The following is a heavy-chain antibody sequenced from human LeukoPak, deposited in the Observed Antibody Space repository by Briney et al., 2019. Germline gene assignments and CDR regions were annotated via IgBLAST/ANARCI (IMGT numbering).Heavy chain of an antibody. CDR2: IYYSGST. D-gene: IGHD3-22*01. V-gene: IGHV4-59*01. CDR3: ARGADSSGYYSIFYFDY. J-gene: IGHJ4*02. CDR1: GGSISSYY. Sequence: SETLSLTCTVSGGSISSYYWNWIRQPPGKGLEWIGYIYYSGSTNYNPSLKSRVTISVDTPKNQFSLRLSSVTAADTAVYYCARGADSSGYYSIFYFDYWGQGTLVTVSS.